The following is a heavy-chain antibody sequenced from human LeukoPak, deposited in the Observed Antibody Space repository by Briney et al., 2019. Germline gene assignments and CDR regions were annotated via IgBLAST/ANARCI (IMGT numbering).Heavy chain of an antibody. J-gene: IGHJ4*02. CDR1: GYTFTSYG. CDR2: IIPIFGTA. CDR3: ARGITIFGVVIRYYFDY. D-gene: IGHD3-3*01. V-gene: IGHV1-69*13. Sequence: GASVKVSCKASGYTFTSYGISWVRQAPGQGLEWMGGIIPIFGTANYAQKFQGRVTITADESTSTAYMELSSLRSEDTAVYYCARGITIFGVVIRYYFDYWGQGTLVTVSS.